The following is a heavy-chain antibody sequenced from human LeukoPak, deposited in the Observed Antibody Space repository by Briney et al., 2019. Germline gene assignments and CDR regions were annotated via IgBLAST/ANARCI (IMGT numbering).Heavy chain of an antibody. D-gene: IGHD2-15*01. Sequence: PGGSLRLSCAASGFTFSIYAMSWVRQAPGKGLDCVAAISGSGGSTYYADSVKGRFTISRDNSKNTLYLQMNSLRAEDTAVYHCAKDCSGGSCYRYGNDYWGQGTLVTVSS. V-gene: IGHV3-23*01. CDR3: AKDCSGGSCYRYGNDY. CDR1: GFTFSIYA. CDR2: ISGSGGST. J-gene: IGHJ4*02.